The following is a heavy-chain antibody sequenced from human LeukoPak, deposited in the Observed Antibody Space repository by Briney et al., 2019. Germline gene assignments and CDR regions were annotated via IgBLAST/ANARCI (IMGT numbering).Heavy chain of an antibody. CDR3: ATSSWDI. Sequence: PGGSLRLSCAASGFTFSSYFWMHWVRQAPGKGLVWVSRIKSDGSSSTYADSVKGRFTISRDNAKNSLYLQMNSLRAEDTAVYYCATSSWDIWGQGTLVTVSS. D-gene: IGHD2-15*01. J-gene: IGHJ4*02. V-gene: IGHV3-74*01. CDR1: GFTFSSYFW. CDR2: IKSDGSSS.